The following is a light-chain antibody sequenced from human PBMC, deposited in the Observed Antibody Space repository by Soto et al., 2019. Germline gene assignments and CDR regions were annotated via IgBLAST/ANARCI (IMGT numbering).Light chain of an antibody. J-gene: IGLJ2*01. CDR2: DVS. CDR1: SSDVGGYNC. Sequence: QSVLTQPRSVSGSPGQSVTISCTGTSSDVGGYNCVSWFQQPPGKAPKLIIYDVSKRPSGVPDRFSGSKSGNTASLTISGLQAEDEADYYCCSYAGSYLVFGGGTKVTVL. CDR3: CSYAGSYLV. V-gene: IGLV2-11*01.